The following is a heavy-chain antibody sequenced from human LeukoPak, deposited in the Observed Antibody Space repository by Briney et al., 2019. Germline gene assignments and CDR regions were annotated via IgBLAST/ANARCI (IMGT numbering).Heavy chain of an antibody. CDR1: GVSISSAGYY. V-gene: IGHV4-31*03. CDR3: ARALGVVVPAHWFVP. CDR2: IYSSGRT. Sequence: PSETLCLTCTVSGVSISSAGYYWSCIRQHTGKGLEWVVYIYSSGRTYYNPSLRSRVTISVDTSKNQFSLKLSSVTAADTAVYYCARALGVVVPAHWFVPWGQGTLVTVSS. J-gene: IGHJ5*02. D-gene: IGHD2-2*01.